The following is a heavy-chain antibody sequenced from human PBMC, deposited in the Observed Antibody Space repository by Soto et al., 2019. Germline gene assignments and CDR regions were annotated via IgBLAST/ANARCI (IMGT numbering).Heavy chain of an antibody. CDR1: GFTFSSYA. J-gene: IGHJ4*02. CDR2: ISGSGGST. CDR3: AKNTIFGVVIKAAFDY. V-gene: IGHV3-23*01. D-gene: IGHD3-3*01. Sequence: GGSLRLSCAASGFTFSSYAMHWVRQAPGKGLEWVSAISGSGGSTYYADSVKGRFTISRDNSKNTLYLQMNSLRAEDTAVYYCAKNTIFGVVIKAAFDYWGQGTLVTVSS.